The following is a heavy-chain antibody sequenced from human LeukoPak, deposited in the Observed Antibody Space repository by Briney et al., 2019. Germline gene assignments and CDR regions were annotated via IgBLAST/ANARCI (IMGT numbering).Heavy chain of an antibody. Sequence: PGGSLRLSCAASGFTFSTYGMSWVRQAPGKGLEWVSVISGGGGSTYYADSVRGRFTISRDNSKNTLYLQMNSLRAEDTAVYYCASLDTSSSISLAYYGMDVWGQGTTVTVSS. CDR2: ISGGGGST. V-gene: IGHV3-23*01. D-gene: IGHD6-13*01. CDR1: GFTFSTYG. CDR3: ASLDTSSSISLAYYGMDV. J-gene: IGHJ6*02.